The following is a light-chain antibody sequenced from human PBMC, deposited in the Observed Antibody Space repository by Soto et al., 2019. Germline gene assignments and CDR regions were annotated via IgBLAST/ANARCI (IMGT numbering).Light chain of an antibody. Sequence: EIVLPQSPATLSLSPGERATLSCRASQSVSSNFLAWYQKKPGQAPRLLIYGASSRATGIPDRFSGSGSATDFTLTISRLEPEDFAVYYCQQYDTSPTFGPGTKVDIK. CDR2: GAS. V-gene: IGKV3-20*01. CDR3: QQYDTSPT. CDR1: QSVSSNF. J-gene: IGKJ3*01.